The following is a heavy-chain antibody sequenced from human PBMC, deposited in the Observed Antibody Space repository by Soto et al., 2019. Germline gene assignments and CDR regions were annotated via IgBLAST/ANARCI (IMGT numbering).Heavy chain of an antibody. D-gene: IGHD2-15*01. CDR3: GKVLIGATRHADVDS. CDR2: VYYDEST. CDR1: GVSLNSGHYY. J-gene: IGHJ4*02. V-gene: IGHV4-39*01. Sequence: SETLSLTCRVSGVSLNSGHYYWVWVRQSPGKGLAWIASVYYDESTYYNPSLKSRVTISIDKPRNQFSLTLKSVTAADTAVYYCGKVLIGATRHADVDSWGQGARVTVSS.